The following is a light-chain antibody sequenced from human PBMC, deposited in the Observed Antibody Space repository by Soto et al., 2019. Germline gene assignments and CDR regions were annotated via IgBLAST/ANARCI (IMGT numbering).Light chain of an antibody. J-gene: IGKJ5*01. CDR2: AAS. CDR1: QGLSSD. CDR3: QQLNSYPIT. V-gene: IGKV1-9*01. Sequence: DIQLTQSPSFLSASVRDRVTITCRASQGLSSDLAWYQQKPGKAPKLLIYAASTLQSGVPSRFSGSGSGTEFTLTISSLQPEDFATYYGQQLNSYPITFGQGTRLEIK.